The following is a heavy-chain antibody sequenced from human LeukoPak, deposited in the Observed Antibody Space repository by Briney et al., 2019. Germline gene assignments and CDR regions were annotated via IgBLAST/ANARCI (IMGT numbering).Heavy chain of an antibody. Sequence: PSETLSLTCTVSGGSISSYYWSWIRQPPGKGLEWIGYIYYSGSTNYNPSLKSRVTISVDTSKNQFSLKLSSVTAADTAVYYCAREGSGYYPLYYFDYWGQGTLATVSS. D-gene: IGHD3-22*01. V-gene: IGHV4-59*01. CDR3: AREGSGYYPLYYFDY. CDR1: GGSISSYY. CDR2: IYYSGST. J-gene: IGHJ4*02.